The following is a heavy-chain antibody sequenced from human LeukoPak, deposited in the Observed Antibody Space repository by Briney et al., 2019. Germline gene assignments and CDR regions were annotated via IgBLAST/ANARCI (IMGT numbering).Heavy chain of an antibody. Sequence: GSLRLSFAASGFTFSSFGMHWVRQAPGQGLEWGGRISSDGTTKYYADSVKGRVTISRDNSKNTLFLQMNSLRGEDTGVYYCANGYPPMTALTLPFDYWGQGTLVTVSS. V-gene: IGHV3-30*18. CDR3: ANGYPPMTALTLPFDY. J-gene: IGHJ4*02. D-gene: IGHD4-17*01. CDR2: ISSDGTTK. CDR1: GFTFSSFG.